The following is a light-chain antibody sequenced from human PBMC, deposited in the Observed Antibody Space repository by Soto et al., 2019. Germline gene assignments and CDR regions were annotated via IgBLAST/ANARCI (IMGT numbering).Light chain of an antibody. J-gene: IGLJ2*01. CDR3: AAWDDSLNGPV. V-gene: IGLV1-44*01. CDR2: NNN. CDR1: TSNIGSDS. Sequence: QSVLTQPPSASETPGQRVTISCSGSTSNIGSDSVNWYQQLPGTAPKLLIYNNNQRPSGVPDRFSGSKSGTSASLAISGLRSEDEADYYCAAWDDSLNGPVFGGGTQLTVL.